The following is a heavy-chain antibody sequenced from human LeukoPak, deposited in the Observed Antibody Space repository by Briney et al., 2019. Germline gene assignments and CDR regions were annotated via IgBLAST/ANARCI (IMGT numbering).Heavy chain of an antibody. CDR1: GGSIISGNYY. V-gene: IGHV4-39*01. D-gene: IGHD3-3*01. CDR2: IYQSGSGSS. Sequence: SETLSLTCSVSGGSIISGNYYWGWIRQPPGKGLEWIGSIYQSGSGSSYYNPSLKSRVIISGDTSNNHFSLRLRSVTAADTAVYYCASTLRFLPYRRFDYWGQGTLVTVPS. CDR3: ASTLRFLPYRRFDY. J-gene: IGHJ4*02.